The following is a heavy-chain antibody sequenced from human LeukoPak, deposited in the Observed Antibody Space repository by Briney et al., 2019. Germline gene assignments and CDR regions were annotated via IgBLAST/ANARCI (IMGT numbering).Heavy chain of an antibody. CDR3: ARDPAV. Sequence: PSETLSLTCTVSGDSISSYYWSWIRQPPGKGLEWIGHIYYSGSTSYNPSLKSRVTISIDTSKNQFSLKLSSVTAADTAVYYGARDPAVWGKGTTVSVSS. V-gene: IGHV4-59*01. CDR1: GDSISSYY. J-gene: IGHJ6*01. D-gene: IGHD2-2*01. CDR2: IYYSGST.